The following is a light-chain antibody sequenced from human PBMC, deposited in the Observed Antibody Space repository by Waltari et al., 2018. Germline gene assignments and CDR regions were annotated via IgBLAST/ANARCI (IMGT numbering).Light chain of an antibody. V-gene: IGLV4-69*01. CDR3: QTWGTDFHT. J-gene: IGLJ2*01. CDR1: SGHSNNA. Sequence: QVVLTQSPSASASLGASVKLTCTLSSGHSNNAIAWHQQQPEKGPRYLMRLNSDGTHNKGDGIPERFSGSSSGAERYLTISSLQSEDEADYYCQTWGTDFHTFGGGTRLTVL. CDR2: LNSDGTH.